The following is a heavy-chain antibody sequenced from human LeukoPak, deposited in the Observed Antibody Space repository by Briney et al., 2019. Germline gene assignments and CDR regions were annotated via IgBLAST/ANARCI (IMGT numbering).Heavy chain of an antibody. D-gene: IGHD3-16*01. CDR1: GFTFSTYE. Sequence: GGSLRLSCAASGFTFSTYEMNWVRQAPGRGLEWIEHISSIGTTRKYGDSVKGRFTISRDNAGNSLFLQMNSLRAEDKALYYCAVGGGYWGQGTLVTVSS. CDR2: ISSIGTTR. CDR3: AVGGGY. V-gene: IGHV3-48*03. J-gene: IGHJ4*02.